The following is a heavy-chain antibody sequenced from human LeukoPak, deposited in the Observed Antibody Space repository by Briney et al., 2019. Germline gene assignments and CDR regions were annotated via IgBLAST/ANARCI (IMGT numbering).Heavy chain of an antibody. CDR1: GFTFSSYE. CDR2: ISSSGSTI. Sequence: PGGSLRLSCAASGFTFSSYEMNWVRQAPGKGLELVSYISSSGSTIYYADSVKGRFTISRDNAKNSLYLQMNSLRAEDTAVYYCAREPPPYYYDSSSVDIWGQGTMVTVYS. J-gene: IGHJ3*02. V-gene: IGHV3-48*03. CDR3: AREPPPYYYDSSSVDI. D-gene: IGHD3-22*01.